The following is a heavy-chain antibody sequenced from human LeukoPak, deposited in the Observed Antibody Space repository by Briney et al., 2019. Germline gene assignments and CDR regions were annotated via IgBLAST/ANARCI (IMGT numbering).Heavy chain of an antibody. CDR2: IYYSGST. Sequence: GSLRLSCAASGFTFSSYAMSWIRQPPGKGLEWIGSIYYSGSTYYNPSLKSRVTISVDTSKNQFSLKLSSVTAADTAVYYCARHPTKMPGIAVAGTRDYFDYWGQGTLVTVSS. D-gene: IGHD6-19*01. J-gene: IGHJ4*02. CDR1: GFTFSSYA. CDR3: ARHPTKMPGIAVAGTRDYFDY. V-gene: IGHV4-39*01.